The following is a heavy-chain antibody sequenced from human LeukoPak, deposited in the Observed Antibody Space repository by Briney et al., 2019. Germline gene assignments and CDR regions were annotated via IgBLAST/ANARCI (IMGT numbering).Heavy chain of an antibody. J-gene: IGHJ6*03. CDR2: MNPNSGNT. D-gene: IGHD6-13*01. CDR1: GYTFTSYD. V-gene: IGHV1-8*01. CDR3: ARGSSSWIPYYYMDV. Sequence: GASVKVSCKASGYTFTSYDINWVRQATGQGLEWMGWMNPNSGNTGYAQKFQGRVTMTRNTSISTAYMELSSLRSEDTAVYYRARGSSSWIPYYYMDVWGKGTTVTVSS.